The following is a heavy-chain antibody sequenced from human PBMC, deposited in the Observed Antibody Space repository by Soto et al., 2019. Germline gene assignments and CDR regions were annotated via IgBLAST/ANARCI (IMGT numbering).Heavy chain of an antibody. Sequence: QVQLVESGGGLVKPGGSLRLSCAASGFTFSDYYMSWIFQAPGKGLEWVSYISSSGSTIYYADSVKGRFTISRDNAKNSLYLQMNSLIAEDTAVYYCAREPLTGTTYYYYYGMDVWGQGTTVTVSS. V-gene: IGHV3-11*01. D-gene: IGHD1-20*01. CDR3: AREPLTGTTYYYYYGMDV. J-gene: IGHJ6*02. CDR2: ISSSGSTI. CDR1: GFTFSDYY.